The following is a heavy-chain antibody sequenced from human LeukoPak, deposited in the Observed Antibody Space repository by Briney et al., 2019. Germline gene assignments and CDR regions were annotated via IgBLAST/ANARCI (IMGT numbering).Heavy chain of an antibody. CDR3: ACRDLTSTWSGT. V-gene: IGHV5-51*01. J-gene: IGHJ5*02. CDR1: GYTFTNYW. CDR2: IYPGDSRT. Sequence: GESLKTSFEGLGYTFTNYWIGWVRQMPGKGLEWMGVIYPGDSRTRYSPSFQGQVPISADKSINTAYLQWSSLKASETAIYYCACRDLTSTWSGTSGEGTLVTVSS. D-gene: IGHD2-2*01.